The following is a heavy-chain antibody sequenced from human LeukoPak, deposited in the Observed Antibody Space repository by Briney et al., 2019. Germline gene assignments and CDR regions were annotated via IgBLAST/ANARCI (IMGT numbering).Heavy chain of an antibody. V-gene: IGHV4-30-4*07. CDR2: ICYSGST. D-gene: IGHD2-21*02. Sequence: PSQTLSLTCAVSGGSISSGGYSWSWIRQPPGKGLEWIGYICYSGSTYYNPSLKSRVTISVDTSKNQISLKLSSVTAADTAVYYCARVYSGYDSYCGGDCYLDYWGQGTLVTVSS. CDR3: ARVYSGYDSYCGGDCYLDY. CDR1: GGSISSGGYS. J-gene: IGHJ4*02.